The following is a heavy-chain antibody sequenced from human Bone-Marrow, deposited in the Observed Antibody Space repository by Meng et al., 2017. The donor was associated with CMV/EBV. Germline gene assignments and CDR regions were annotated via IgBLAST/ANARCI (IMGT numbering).Heavy chain of an antibody. D-gene: IGHD3-16*02. CDR2: IRSKANGYAT. J-gene: IGHJ4*02. Sequence: GESLKISCAASGFTFSGSAMHWVRQASGKGLEWVGRIRSKANGYATAYAASVKGRFTISRDDSKNTAYLQMNSLKTEDTAVYYCTRHSEYDYVWGSYRYGPIFDYWGQGTLVTVSS. V-gene: IGHV3-73*01. CDR1: GFTFSGSA. CDR3: TRHSEYDYVWGSYRYGPIFDY.